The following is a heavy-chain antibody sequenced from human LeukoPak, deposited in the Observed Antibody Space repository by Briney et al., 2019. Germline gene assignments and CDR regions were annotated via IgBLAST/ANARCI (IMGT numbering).Heavy chain of an antibody. Sequence: GGSLRLSCAGSGFTFSSYAMTWVRQAPGKGLERVSAISGSGGNTYYADSVKGRFTISRDNSKNTLYLQMNSLRGEDTAVYYCAKAGAQRYYDSWGQGTMVTVSS. J-gene: IGHJ3*01. V-gene: IGHV3-23*01. CDR3: AKAGAQRYYDS. D-gene: IGHD3-22*01. CDR2: ISGSGGNT. CDR1: GFTFSSYA.